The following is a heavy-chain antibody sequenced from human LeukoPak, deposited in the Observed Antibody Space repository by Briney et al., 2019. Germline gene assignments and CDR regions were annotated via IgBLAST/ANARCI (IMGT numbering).Heavy chain of an antibody. D-gene: IGHD3-10*01. V-gene: IGHV7-4-1*02. CDR1: GYTFTTYP. CDR2: IDTNTGSS. Sequence: GASVKVSCKASGYTFTTYPINWVRQAPGQGLEWMGWIDTNTGSSTYAQGLTGRFVFSLDTSVSTAFLQISSLKAEDTAVYYCARAALWFHFDPWGQGTLVTVSS. J-gene: IGHJ5*02. CDR3: ARAALWFHFDP.